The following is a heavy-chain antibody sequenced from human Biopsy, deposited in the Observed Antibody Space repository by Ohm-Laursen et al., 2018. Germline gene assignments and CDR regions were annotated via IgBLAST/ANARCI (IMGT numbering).Heavy chain of an antibody. CDR3: ARETPTGIPFNWFDP. CDR1: GDTVSNIDAA. D-gene: IGHD1-1*01. CDR2: TYYRTQWHS. V-gene: IGHV6-1*01. Sequence: TLSLTCGISGDTVSNIDAAWNWIRRSPSRGLEWLGRTYYRTQWHSDYAVFVKSRITIKAEPFRNQFSLQLTSVTPEDTAVYFCARETPTGIPFNWFDPWGQGTLVTVSS. J-gene: IGHJ5*02.